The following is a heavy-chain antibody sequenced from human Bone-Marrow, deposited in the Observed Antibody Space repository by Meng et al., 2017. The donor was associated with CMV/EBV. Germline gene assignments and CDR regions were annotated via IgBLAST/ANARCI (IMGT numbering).Heavy chain of an antibody. CDR2: IIPILGIA. CDR1: GYTFTSYG. V-gene: IGHV1-69*10. Sequence: SVKVSCKASGYTFTSYGISWVRQAPGQGLEWMGGIIPILGIANYAQKFQGRVTITADKSTSTAYMELSSLRSEDTAVYYCARVGYCSSTSCPNDYWGQGTRVTVSS. CDR3: ARVGYCSSTSCPNDY. J-gene: IGHJ4*02. D-gene: IGHD2-2*01.